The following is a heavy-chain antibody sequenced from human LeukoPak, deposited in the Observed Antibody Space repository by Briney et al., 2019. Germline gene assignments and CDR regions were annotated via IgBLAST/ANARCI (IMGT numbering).Heavy chain of an antibody. V-gene: IGHV3-30*02. Sequence: PLGSLRLSCAASRFTCRSYGMHWVRQAPGKGLEWVAFIRYDGSSKYYADSVKGRFTISRDNSKNTLYLQMSRLRAEDTAVYYCAKEIWPTVTIPGWTYFDYWGQGTRVTVSS. CDR1: RFTCRSYG. CDR2: IRYDGSSK. J-gene: IGHJ4*02. CDR3: AKEIWPTVTIPGWTYFDY. D-gene: IGHD4-17*01.